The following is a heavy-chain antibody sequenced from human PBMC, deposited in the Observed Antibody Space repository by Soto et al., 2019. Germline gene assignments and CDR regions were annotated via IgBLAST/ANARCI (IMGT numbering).Heavy chain of an antibody. V-gene: IGHV3-23*01. CDR1: GFTFSSYA. CDR3: AKDLSLAGYYDILTGYGGFVFDF. D-gene: IGHD3-9*01. Sequence: PGGSLRLSCAASGFTFSSYAMSWVRQAPGKGLEWVSAISGSGGSTYYADSVKGRFTISRDNSKNTLYLQMNSLRAEDTAVYYCAKDLSLAGYYDILTGYGGFVFDFSGEGTLVTVSS. J-gene: IGHJ4*02. CDR2: ISGSGGST.